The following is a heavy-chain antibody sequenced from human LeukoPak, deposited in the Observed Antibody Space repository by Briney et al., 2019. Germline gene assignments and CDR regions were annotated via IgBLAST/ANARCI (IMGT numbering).Heavy chain of an antibody. CDR2: INWNGGST. V-gene: IGHV3-20*04. CDR1: GFTFDDHD. Sequence: GGSLRRSCVASGFTFDDHDMSWVRQAPGKGLEWVSGINWNGGSTGYADSVKGRFTISRDNAKNSLDLQMNSLRAEDTALYYCARGLRYFDWLLDYWGQGTLVTVSS. D-gene: IGHD3-9*01. J-gene: IGHJ4*02. CDR3: ARGLRYFDWLLDY.